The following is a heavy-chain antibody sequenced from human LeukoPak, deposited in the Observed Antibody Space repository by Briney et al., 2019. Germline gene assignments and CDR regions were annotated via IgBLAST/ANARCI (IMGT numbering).Heavy chain of an antibody. D-gene: IGHD3-22*01. V-gene: IGHV3-23*01. CDR2: ISGSGGST. CDR3: AKSINYYDSSGYYYTGGFDY. J-gene: IGHJ4*02. Sequence: GGSLRLSCAASGFTFSSYAMSWVRQAPGKGLEWVSDISGSGGSTYYADSVKGRFTISRDNSKNTLYLQMNSLRAEDTAVYYCAKSINYYDSSGYYYTGGFDYWGQGTLVTVPS. CDR1: GFTFSSYA.